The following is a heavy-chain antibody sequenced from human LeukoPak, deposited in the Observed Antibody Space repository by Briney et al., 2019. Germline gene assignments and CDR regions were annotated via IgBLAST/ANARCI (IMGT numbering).Heavy chain of an antibody. CDR3: ARDGDSTSIGAGYLFEH. CDR1: GGSIVNSVYS. J-gene: IGHJ4*02. Sequence: SETLSLTCTVSGGSIVNSVYSWGWIRHSPGRGLEWIGTIYHIGSTYYNLSLKSRVTVSVDTSKNQFSLRLTSLTAADTAVYYCARDGDSTSIGAGYLFEHWGRGTLVTVSS. V-gene: IGHV4-39*07. D-gene: IGHD6-13*01. CDR2: IYHIGST.